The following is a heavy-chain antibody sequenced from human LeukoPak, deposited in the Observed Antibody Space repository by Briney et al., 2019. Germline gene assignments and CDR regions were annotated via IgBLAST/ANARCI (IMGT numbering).Heavy chain of an antibody. CDR1: GFTFSSYG. CDR3: ARDESVAVWDY. Sequence: GGSLRLSCAASGFTFSSYGMHWVRQAPGKGLEWVAVIWYDGSNKYYADSVKGRFTISRDNSKNTLYLQMNSLRAEDTAVYYCARDESVAVWDYWGQGTLVTVSS. CDR2: IWYDGSNK. D-gene: IGHD6-19*01. J-gene: IGHJ4*02. V-gene: IGHV3-33*01.